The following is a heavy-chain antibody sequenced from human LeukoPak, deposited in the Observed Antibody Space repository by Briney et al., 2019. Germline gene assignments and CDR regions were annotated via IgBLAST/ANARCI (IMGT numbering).Heavy chain of an antibody. V-gene: IGHV3-53*01. CDR2: IYSDNT. Sequence: GGSLRLSCTVSGFTVSSNSMSWVRQAPGKGLEWVSFIYSDNTHYSDSVKGRFTISRDNSKSTLYLQMNSLRAEDTAVYYCARRAGTYSHPYDYWGQGTLVTVSS. D-gene: IGHD6-19*01. J-gene: IGHJ4*02. CDR1: GFTVSSNS. CDR3: ARRAGTYSHPYDY.